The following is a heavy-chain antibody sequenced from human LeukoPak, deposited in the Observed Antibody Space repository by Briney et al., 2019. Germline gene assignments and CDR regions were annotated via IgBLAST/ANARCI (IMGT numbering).Heavy chain of an antibody. CDR2: IFYSGST. CDR1: GGSISSSGYY. D-gene: IGHD6-19*01. J-gene: IGHJ4*02. Sequence: PSETLSLTCTDSGGSISSSGYYWGWIRQPPGKGLEYIGSIFYSGSTYYNPSLKSRVTISVDTSRNQFSLQLSSVTAADTAVYYCARPGSTSGWYYFDFWGQGTLVTVSS. CDR3: ARPGSTSGWYYFDF. V-gene: IGHV4-39*01.